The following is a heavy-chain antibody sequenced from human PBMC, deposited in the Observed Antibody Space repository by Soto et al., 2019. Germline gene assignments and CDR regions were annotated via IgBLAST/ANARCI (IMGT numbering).Heavy chain of an antibody. V-gene: IGHV3-23*01. Sequence: EVQLLESGGGLVQPGGSLRLSCAASGFTFSSYAMNWVRQAPGKGLEWVSVISGSGGSTYYADAVKGRFTISRDNSKNTRYLQMNSLRAEDTAVYYCAKRTVGWYFDLSGRGTLVTVSS. CDR3: AKRTVGWYFDL. CDR1: GFTFSSYA. J-gene: IGHJ2*01. D-gene: IGHD4-17*01. CDR2: ISGSGGST.